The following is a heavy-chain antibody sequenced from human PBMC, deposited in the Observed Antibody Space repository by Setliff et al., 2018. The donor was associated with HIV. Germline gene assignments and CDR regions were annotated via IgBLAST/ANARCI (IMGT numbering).Heavy chain of an antibody. V-gene: IGHV1-18*01. Sequence: GASVKVSCKASGGTFSSCAISWVRQAPGQGLEWMGWISTYNGNTNYAQKFQGRVTMTTVTSTSTAYMELRSLRSDDTAVYYCARLSIPAYYYMDVWGKGTTVTVSS. D-gene: IGHD2-21*01. CDR1: GGTFSSCA. CDR3: ARLSIPAYYYMDV. J-gene: IGHJ6*03. CDR2: ISTYNGNT.